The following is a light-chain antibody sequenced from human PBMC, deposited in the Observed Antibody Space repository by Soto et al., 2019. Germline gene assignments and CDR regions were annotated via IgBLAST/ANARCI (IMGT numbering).Light chain of an antibody. CDR1: QSLNTY. J-gene: IGKJ2*01. CDR3: QQRSNWHT. Sequence: EIVLTQSPATLSLSPGERATLSCRASQSLNTYLAWYQQKPGQAPRLLIYDASNRAAGIPARCSGSGSGTDFNLTISSLEPEDFAVYYCQQRSNWHTFGLGTKLEIK. CDR2: DAS. V-gene: IGKV3-11*01.